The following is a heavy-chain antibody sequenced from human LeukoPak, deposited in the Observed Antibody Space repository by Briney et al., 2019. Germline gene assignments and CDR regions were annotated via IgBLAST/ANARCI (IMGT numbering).Heavy chain of an antibody. CDR2: ISGSGGST. V-gene: IGHV3-23*01. CDR1: GFTFSSYA. Sequence: GGSLRLSCAASGFTFSSYAMSWVRQAPGKGLEWVSAISGSGGSTYYADSVKGRFTISRDNSKNTLYLQMNSLRAEDTAVYYCAKHGYSYGTPYYFGYWGQGTLVTVSS. CDR3: AKHGYSYGTPYYFGY. D-gene: IGHD5-18*01. J-gene: IGHJ4*02.